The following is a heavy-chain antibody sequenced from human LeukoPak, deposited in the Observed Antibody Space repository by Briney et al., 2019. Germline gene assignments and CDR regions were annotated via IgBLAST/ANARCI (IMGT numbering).Heavy chain of an antibody. V-gene: IGHV3-66*01. CDR3: AREKPSNYFDY. CDR2: IYSGGST. Sequence: TGGSLRLSCAASGFTVSSNYMSWVRQAPGKGLEWVSVIYSGGSTYYADSVKGRFTISRGNSKNTLYLQMNSLRAEDTAVYYCAREKPSNYFDYWGQGTLVTVSS. J-gene: IGHJ4*02. CDR1: GFTVSSNY.